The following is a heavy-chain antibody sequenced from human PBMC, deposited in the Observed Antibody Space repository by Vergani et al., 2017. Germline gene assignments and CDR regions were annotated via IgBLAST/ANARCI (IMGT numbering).Heavy chain of an antibody. CDR2: IYYSGST. J-gene: IGHJ5*02. CDR3: ARAPYCSSTSCYDGAWFDP. D-gene: IGHD2-2*01. Sequence: QVQLQESGPGLVKPSQTLSLTCTVSGGSISSGGYYWSWIRQHPGKGLEWIGYIYYSGSTYYNPSLKSRVTISVDTSKNHFSLKLSSVTAADTAVYYCARAPYCSSTSCYDGAWFDPWGQGTLVTVSS. CDR1: GGSISSGGYY. V-gene: IGHV4-31*03.